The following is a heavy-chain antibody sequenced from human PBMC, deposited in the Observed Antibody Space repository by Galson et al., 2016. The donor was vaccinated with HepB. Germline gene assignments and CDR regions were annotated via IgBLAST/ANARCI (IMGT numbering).Heavy chain of an antibody. V-gene: IGHV1-18*01. CDR3: ARDLATETTDAFDI. Sequence: SCKASGYSFNNYAITWVRQAPGQGLQWMGWISGYNGRAMYAQEFQDRVTLTIDTSTTTASMEVNRLTSDDPAMYYCARDLATETTDAFDIWGQGTMVTVSS. CDR1: GYSFNNYA. D-gene: IGHD1-1*01. J-gene: IGHJ3*02. CDR2: ISGYNGRA.